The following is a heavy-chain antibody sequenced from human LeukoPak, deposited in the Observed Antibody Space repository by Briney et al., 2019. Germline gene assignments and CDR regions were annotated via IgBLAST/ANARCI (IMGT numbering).Heavy chain of an antibody. Sequence: PGGSLRLSCAAPGFTFSTYAMSWVRQAPGKGLEWVSAISGSGGTTYYADSVKGRFTISRDNSKNTLSLQMNSLRDEDTAVYYCAKLGDIVVVPAAMVYFQHWGQGTLVTVSS. V-gene: IGHV3-23*01. CDR2: ISGSGGTT. J-gene: IGHJ1*01. D-gene: IGHD2-2*01. CDR3: AKLGDIVVVPAAMVYFQH. CDR1: GFTFSTYA.